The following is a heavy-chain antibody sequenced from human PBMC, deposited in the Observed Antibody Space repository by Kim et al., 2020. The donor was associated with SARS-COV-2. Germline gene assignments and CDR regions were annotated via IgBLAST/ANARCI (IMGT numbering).Heavy chain of an antibody. D-gene: IGHD6-19*01. J-gene: IGHJ4*02. Sequence: SETLSLTCTVSGGSISSGSFYWSWMRQPAGKGLEWIGRIYTSGSTNYNPSLKSRVTISVDTSKNQFSLKLSPGTAADTALYYCARLYSTGWYYFDYWGQGTLVTVSS. CDR1: GGSISSGSFY. CDR3: ARLYSTGWYYFDY. V-gene: IGHV4-61*02. CDR2: IYTSGST.